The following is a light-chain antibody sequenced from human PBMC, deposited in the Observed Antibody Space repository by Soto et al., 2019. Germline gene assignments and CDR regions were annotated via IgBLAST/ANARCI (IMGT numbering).Light chain of an antibody. CDR1: RTDIGGYNY. CDR3: SSYTSSSTLEGV. CDR2: EVT. V-gene: IGLV2-14*01. Sequence: QSALTQPASVSGSLGQSITISCTGTRTDIGGYNYVSWYQQYPGKAPKLVICEVTSRPSGVSNRFSGSKSGNTASLTISGLQAEDEADYYCSSYTSSSTLEGVFGTGTKLTVL. J-gene: IGLJ1*01.